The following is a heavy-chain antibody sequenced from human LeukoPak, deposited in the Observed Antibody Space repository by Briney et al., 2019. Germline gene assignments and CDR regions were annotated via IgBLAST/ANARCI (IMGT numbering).Heavy chain of an antibody. J-gene: IGHJ4*02. CDR1: GFTVSSNY. CDR2: IYSGGST. CDR3: ARGPLKWELLCY. Sequence: GGSLRLSCAAPGFTVSSNYMSWVRQAPGKGLEWVSVIYSGGSTYYADSVKGRFTISRDNSKNTLYLQMNSLRAEDTAVYYCARGPLKWELLCYWGQGTLVTVSS. D-gene: IGHD1-26*01. V-gene: IGHV3-66*01.